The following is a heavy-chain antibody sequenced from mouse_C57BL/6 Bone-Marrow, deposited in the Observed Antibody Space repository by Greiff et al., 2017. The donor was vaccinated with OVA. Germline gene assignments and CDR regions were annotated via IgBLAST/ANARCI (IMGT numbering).Heavy chain of an antibody. CDR1: GYTFTSYW. CDR2: IHPNSGST. D-gene: IGHD2-4*01. CDR3: ARSVYDYDIDY. J-gene: IGHJ2*01. Sequence: QVQLQQPGAELVKPGASVKLSCKASGYTFTSYWMHWVKQRPGQGLEWIGMIHPNSGSTNYNEKFKSKATLTVDKSSSTAYMQLSSLTSEDSAVYYCARSVYDYDIDYWGQGTTLTVSS. V-gene: IGHV1-64*01.